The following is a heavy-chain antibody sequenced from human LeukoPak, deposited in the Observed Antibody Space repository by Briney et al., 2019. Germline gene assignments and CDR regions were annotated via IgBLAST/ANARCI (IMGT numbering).Heavy chain of an antibody. CDR1: GFTFSSYA. V-gene: IGHV3-30-3*01. Sequence: GGSLRLSCAASGFTFSSYARHWVRQAPGKGLEWVAVISYDGSNKYYADSVKGRFTISRDNSKNTLYLQMNSLRAEDTAVYYCATSSSWTRFDYWGQGTLVTVSS. CDR2: ISYDGSNK. CDR3: ATSSSWTRFDY. J-gene: IGHJ4*02. D-gene: IGHD6-13*01.